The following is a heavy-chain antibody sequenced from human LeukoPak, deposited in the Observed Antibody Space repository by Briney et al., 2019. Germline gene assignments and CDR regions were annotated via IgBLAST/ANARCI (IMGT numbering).Heavy chain of an antibody. CDR2: IKSKTDGETT. CDR3: TTDLGTYYHGSQRLIPIDY. V-gene: IGHV3-15*01. D-gene: IGHD3-10*01. CDR1: GFTFTNAW. J-gene: IGHJ4*02. Sequence: PGGSLRRSCVDSGFTFTNAWMSWVRQAPGKGLEWIGRIKSKTDGETTNYAEPVRGRFTISRDDSKSAVYLQMNSLKIEDTAVYYCTTDLGTYYHGSQRLIPIDYWGQGTLVTVSS.